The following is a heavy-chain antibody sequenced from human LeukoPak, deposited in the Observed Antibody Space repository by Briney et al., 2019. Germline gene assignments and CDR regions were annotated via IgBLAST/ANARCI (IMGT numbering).Heavy chain of an antibody. D-gene: IGHD3-3*01. J-gene: IGHJ5*02. CDR3: ARSPQSGYWKDNWFDP. V-gene: IGHV1-69*13. CDR2: IIPIFGTA. CDR1: GGTFSSYA. Sequence: ASVKVSCKASGGTFSSYAISWVRQAPGQGLEWMGGIIPIFGTANYAQKFQGRVTITADESTSTAYMELSSLRSEDTAVYYCARSPQSGYWKDNWFDPWGQGTLVTVSS.